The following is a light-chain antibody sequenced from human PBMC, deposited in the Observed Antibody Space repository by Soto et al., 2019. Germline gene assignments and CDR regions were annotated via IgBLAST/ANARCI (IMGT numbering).Light chain of an antibody. CDR2: DAS. V-gene: IGKV3-11*01. CDR3: QKRSNWPPYT. CDR1: QSVSSY. J-gene: IGKJ2*01. Sequence: EIVLTQSPATLSLSPGERATLSCRASQSVSSYLAWYQQKPGQAPRLLIYDASNRATGIPARFSGSGSGTYFTLTISSLESEDVAVYYCQKRSNWPPYTFGQGTKLEIQ.